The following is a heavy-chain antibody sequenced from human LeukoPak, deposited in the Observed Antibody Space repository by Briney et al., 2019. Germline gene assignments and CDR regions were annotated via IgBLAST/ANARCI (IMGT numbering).Heavy chain of an antibody. D-gene: IGHD4-17*01. J-gene: IGHJ2*01. CDR1: GGSISSNY. CDR2: IYYTGST. CDR3: ARNQVTVTPMDWYFDL. V-gene: IGHV4-59*01. Sequence: SETLSLTCTVSGGSISSNYWSWLRQPPGKGLEWIGYIYYTGSTNYNPSLKRRVTISVEKSKNQFSLKLNSMTAADTAVYYCARNQVTVTPMDWYFDLWGRGTLVTVSS.